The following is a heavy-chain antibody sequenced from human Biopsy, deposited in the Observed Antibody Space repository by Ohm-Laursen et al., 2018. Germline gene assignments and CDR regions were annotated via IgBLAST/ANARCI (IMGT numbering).Heavy chain of an antibody. CDR1: GFTFDDHA. D-gene: IGHD3-3*01. Sequence: SLRLSCAASGFTFDDHAMHWVRQAPGKGLEWVSGISWHSGSRGYADSVKGRFTISRDNAKKLLYLQMNSLTTEDTALYYCVRGYSSSWSGYLDHWGQGTLVTVSS. V-gene: IGHV3-9*01. CDR2: ISWHSGSR. CDR3: VRGYSSSWSGYLDH. J-gene: IGHJ4*02.